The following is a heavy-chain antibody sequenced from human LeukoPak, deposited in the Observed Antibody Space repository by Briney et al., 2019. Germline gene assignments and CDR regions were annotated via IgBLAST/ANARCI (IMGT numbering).Heavy chain of an antibody. CDR1: GYSFTSYW. V-gene: IGHV5-51*01. CDR2: IYPGDSDT. J-gene: IGHJ5*02. D-gene: IGHD2-2*01. CDR3: ARQFVVVPVAIFWFDP. Sequence: GESLKISCKGSGYSFTSYWIGWVRQMPGKGLEWMGIIYPGDSDTRYSPSFQGQVTISADKSITTAYLQWSSLKASDTAMYYCARQFVVVPVAIFWFDPWGQGTLVTVSS.